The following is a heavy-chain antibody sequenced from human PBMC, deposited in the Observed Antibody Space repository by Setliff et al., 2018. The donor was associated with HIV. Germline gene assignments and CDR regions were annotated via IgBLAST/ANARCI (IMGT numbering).Heavy chain of an antibody. V-gene: IGHV4-59*11. CDR3: ARSFDILTGDLDY. D-gene: IGHD3-9*01. Sequence: SETLSLTCTVSGGSISSHCWSWIRQSPGKALEWIGYIYASGSIIYNPSLNSRVTISLDTSKNQFSLRLTSLTAADTAVYYCARSFDILTGDLDYWGQGTLVTVSS. CDR1: GGSISSHC. CDR2: IYASGSI. J-gene: IGHJ4*02.